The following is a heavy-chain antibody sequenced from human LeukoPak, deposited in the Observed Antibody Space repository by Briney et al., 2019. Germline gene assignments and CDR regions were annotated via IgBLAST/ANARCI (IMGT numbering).Heavy chain of an antibody. CDR1: GFTFSSYN. D-gene: IGHD2-15*01. Sequence: AGGSLRLSCAASGFTFSSYNMNWVRQAPGEGLEWVSSISTSGIYIYYADSVKDRFTISRDNAKHSLFLQMNSLRAEDTAVYYCARSRYCSGGSCYDYWGQGTLVTVSS. V-gene: IGHV3-21*04. CDR3: ARSRYCSGGSCYDY. CDR2: ISTSGIYI. J-gene: IGHJ4*02.